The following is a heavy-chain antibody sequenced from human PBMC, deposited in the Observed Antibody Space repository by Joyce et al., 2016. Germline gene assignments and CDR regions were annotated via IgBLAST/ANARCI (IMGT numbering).Heavy chain of an antibody. CDR1: GYTFANYG. CDR3: ARERPIHLWPLDY. D-gene: IGHD5-18*01. V-gene: IGHV1-18*01. Sequence: QVQLVQSGSEMKKPGASVKVSCTASGYTFANYGITWVRQAPGQGLEWMGWISAYNGDTNYAQKFQGRVTVTTDTSTSTAYMELRSLRSDDTAVYYCARERPIHLWPLDYWGQGTLVTVSS. J-gene: IGHJ4*02. CDR2: ISAYNGDT.